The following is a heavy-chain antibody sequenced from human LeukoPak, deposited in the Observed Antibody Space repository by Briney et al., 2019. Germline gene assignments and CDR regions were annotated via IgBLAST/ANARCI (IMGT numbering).Heavy chain of an antibody. D-gene: IGHD2-2*01. CDR3: AGPPVCSSTSCYWLDYYYYGMDV. CDR1: GGTFSSYA. V-gene: IGHV1-69*13. CDR2: IIPIFGTA. Sequence: GASVKVSCKASGGTFSSYAISWVRQAPGQGLEWMGGIIPIFGTANYAQKFQGRVTITADESTSTAYMELSSLRSEDTAVYYCAGPPVCSSTSCYWLDYYYYGMDVWGQGTTVTVSS. J-gene: IGHJ6*02.